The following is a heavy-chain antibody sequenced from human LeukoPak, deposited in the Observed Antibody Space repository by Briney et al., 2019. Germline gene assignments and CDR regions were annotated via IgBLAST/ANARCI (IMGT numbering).Heavy chain of an antibody. CDR2: ICHSGST. J-gene: IGHJ5*02. D-gene: IGHD3-10*01. Sequence: SETLSLTCTVSGASVRTYYWSWIRQPPGKGLEWIGFICHSGSTDYNPSLKSRGTLPVDTSKNQFSLKLSSVTAADTAVYYCARTNYYGSGSYYPDLWGQGTLVTVSS. CDR3: ARTNYYGSGSYYPDL. V-gene: IGHV4-59*08. CDR1: GASVRTYY.